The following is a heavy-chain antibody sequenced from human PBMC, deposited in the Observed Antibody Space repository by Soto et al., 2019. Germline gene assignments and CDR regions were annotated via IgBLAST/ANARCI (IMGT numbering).Heavy chain of an antibody. CDR2: IIPIFGTA. V-gene: IGHV1-69*13. D-gene: IGHD3-10*01. CDR1: GGTFSSYA. Sequence: SVKVSCKASGGTFSSYAISWVRQAPGQGLEWMGGIIPIFGTANYAQKFQGRVTITADESTSTAYMELSSLRSEDTAVYYCARAAYYYGSGFQGFDYWGQGTLVTVSS. CDR3: ARAAYYYGSGFQGFDY. J-gene: IGHJ4*02.